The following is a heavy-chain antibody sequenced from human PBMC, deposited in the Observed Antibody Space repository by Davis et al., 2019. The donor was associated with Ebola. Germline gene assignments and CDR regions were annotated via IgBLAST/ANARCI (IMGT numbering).Heavy chain of an antibody. CDR3: ARHRWERHYYYYGMDV. V-gene: IGHV5-51*01. J-gene: IGHJ6*02. Sequence: QVSCKGSGCSFTSYWIGWVRQMPGKGLEWLGIIYPGDSATTYSPSFQGQVTISADKSISTAYLQWSSLKASDTAMYYCARHRWERHYYYYGMDVWGQGTTVTVSS. D-gene: IGHD1-26*01. CDR1: GCSFTSYW. CDR2: IYPGDSAT.